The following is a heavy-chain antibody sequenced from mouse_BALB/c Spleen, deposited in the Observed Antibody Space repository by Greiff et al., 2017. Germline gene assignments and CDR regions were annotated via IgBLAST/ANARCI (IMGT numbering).Heavy chain of an antibody. CDR2: INPDSSTI. D-gene: IGHD2-10*02. CDR3: ARKSGNYEDAMDY. Sequence: EVQLQESGGGLVQPGGSLKLSCAASGFDFSRYWMSWVRQTPGKGLEWIGEINPDSSTINYTPSLKDKFIISRDNAKNTLYLQMSKVRSEDTALYYCARKSGNYEDAMDYWGQGTSVTVSS. CDR1: GFDFSRYW. V-gene: IGHV4-1*02. J-gene: IGHJ4*01.